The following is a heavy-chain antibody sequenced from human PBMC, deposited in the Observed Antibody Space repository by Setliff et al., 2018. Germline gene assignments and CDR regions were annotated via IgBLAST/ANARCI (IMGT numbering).Heavy chain of an antibody. J-gene: IGHJ3*01. CDR3: AISTLSICSGGTCPNVFDV. D-gene: IGHD2-15*01. CDR2: ISSYNDIT. CDR1: GYILNSYG. Sequence: GASVQVSCKASGYILNSYGISWVRQAPGQGLEWMGWISSYNDITNYAQRFQGRVTLTTDMSTSAAYMELRSLGSDDTAVYYCAISTLSICSGGTCPNVFDVWGQGTMVTVSS. V-gene: IGHV1-18*01.